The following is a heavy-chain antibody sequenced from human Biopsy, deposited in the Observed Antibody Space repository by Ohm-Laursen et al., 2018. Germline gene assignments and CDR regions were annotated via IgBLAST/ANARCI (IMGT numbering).Heavy chain of an antibody. CDR3: SKLGGDPAPFDRASDV. D-gene: IGHD2-21*02. CDR2: IGGGGSPT. J-gene: IGHJ3*01. V-gene: IGHV3-23*01. Sequence: SLRLSCSASGFTFSSYAMNWVRQAPGKVLEWVSAIGGGGSPTLYADSVKGRFTISRDDSKNTLYLQMNSLRVEDTAVYFCSKLGGDPAPFDRASDVWSRGTKVTVSS. CDR1: GFTFSSYA.